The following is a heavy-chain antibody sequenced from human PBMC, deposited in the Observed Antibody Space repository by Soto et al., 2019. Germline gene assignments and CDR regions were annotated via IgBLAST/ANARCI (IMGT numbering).Heavy chain of an antibody. D-gene: IGHD6-13*01. CDR3: ARQKYSSRSAVGGMDV. J-gene: IGHJ6*02. V-gene: IGHV5-51*01. CDR2: IYPGDSGT. CDR1: GYSFTSYW. Sequence: GESLKISCKGSGYSFTSYWIGWVRQMPGKGLEWMGIIYPGDSGTRYSPSFQGQVTISADKSISTAYLQWSSLKASDTAMYYCARQKYSSRSAVGGMDVWGQGTTVTVSS.